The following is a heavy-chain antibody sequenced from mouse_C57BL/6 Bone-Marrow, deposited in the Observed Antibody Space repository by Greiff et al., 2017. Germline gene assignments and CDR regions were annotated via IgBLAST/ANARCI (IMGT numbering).Heavy chain of an antibody. Sequence: QVQLQQSAAELARPGASVKLSCKASGYTFTSYGISWVKQRTGQGLEWIGEIYPRSGNTYYNEKFKGKATLTADKSSSTAYMELRSLTSEDSAVYFCARRGYYGSSYAMDYWGQGTSVTVSS. J-gene: IGHJ4*01. D-gene: IGHD1-1*01. CDR2: IYPRSGNT. V-gene: IGHV1-81*01. CDR3: ARRGYYGSSYAMDY. CDR1: GYTFTSYG.